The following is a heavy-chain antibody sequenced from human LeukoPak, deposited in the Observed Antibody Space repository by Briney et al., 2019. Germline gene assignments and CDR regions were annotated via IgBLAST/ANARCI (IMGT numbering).Heavy chain of an antibody. CDR2: IYHSGST. CDR1: GYSISSGYY. J-gene: IGHJ6*03. Sequence: SETLSLTCAVSGYSISSGYYWGWIRQPPGKGLEWIGNIYHSGSTYYNPSLKSRVTISVDTSKNQFSLELNSVTAADTAVYYCARCRGSENYYYMDVWGKGTTVTVSS. D-gene: IGHD1-14*01. V-gene: IGHV4-38-2*01. CDR3: ARCRGSENYYYMDV.